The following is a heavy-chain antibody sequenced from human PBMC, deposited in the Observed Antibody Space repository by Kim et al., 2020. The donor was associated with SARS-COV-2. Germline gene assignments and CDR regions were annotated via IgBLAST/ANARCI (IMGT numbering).Heavy chain of an antibody. Sequence: GGSLRLSCAASGFIFSDYGMHWVRQAPGKGLEWVAVISYDGSNKYYGDSVKGRFTISRDNSKNTLFLQMNSLRTEDTAVYSCAKGENSYYYAGSGYGIYYGMDVWGQGTTVTVSS. CDR2: ISYDGSNK. CDR1: GFIFSDYG. CDR3: AKGENSYYYAGSGYGIYYGMDV. V-gene: IGHV3-30*18. D-gene: IGHD3-22*01. J-gene: IGHJ6*02.